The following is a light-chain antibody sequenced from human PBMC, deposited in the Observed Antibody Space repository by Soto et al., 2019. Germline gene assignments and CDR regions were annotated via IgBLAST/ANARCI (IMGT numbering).Light chain of an antibody. CDR3: TSYTSSTTEV. J-gene: IGLJ1*01. V-gene: IGLV2-14*03. Sequence: QSALTQPASVSGSPGQAITISCSGTSSDVGAFNYVSWYQQHPGKAPKLMIYDVSNRPSGVANRFSGSKSGNTASLTISVLQAEDEADYYCTSYTSSTTEVFGTGTKLTV. CDR1: SSDVGAFNY. CDR2: DVS.